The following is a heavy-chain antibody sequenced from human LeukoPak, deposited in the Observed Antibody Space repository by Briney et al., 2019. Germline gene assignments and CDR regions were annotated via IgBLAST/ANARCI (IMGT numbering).Heavy chain of an antibody. D-gene: IGHD4-17*01. CDR2: ISNYNGNT. CDR1: GYSFFLYG. J-gene: IGHJ5*02. V-gene: IGHV1-18*01. Sequence: ASVKVSCKASGYSFFLYGISWVRQAPGQGPEWMGWISNYNGNTKYAQKFQGRVTMTTDTSTSTAYMELRSLRSDDTAVYYCARDSTSTVTTGSGDWFDPWGQGTLVTVSS. CDR3: ARDSTSTVTTGSGDWFDP.